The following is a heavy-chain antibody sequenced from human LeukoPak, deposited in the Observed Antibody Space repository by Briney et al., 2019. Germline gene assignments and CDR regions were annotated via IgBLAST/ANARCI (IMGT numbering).Heavy chain of an antibody. V-gene: IGHV3-21*01. CDR3: ARDTSLQRGYCSSTSCYGGNWFDP. J-gene: IGHJ5*02. CDR2: ISSSSSYI. Sequence: PGGSLRLSCAASGFTFSSYSMNWVRQAPGKGLEWVSSISSSSSYIYYADSVKGRFTISRDNAKNSLYLQMNSLRAEDTAVYYCARDTSLQRGYCSSTSCYGGNWFDPWGQGTLVTVSS. CDR1: GFTFSSYS. D-gene: IGHD2-2*01.